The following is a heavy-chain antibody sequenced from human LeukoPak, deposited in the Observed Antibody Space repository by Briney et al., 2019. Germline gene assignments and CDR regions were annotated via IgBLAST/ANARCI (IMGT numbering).Heavy chain of an antibody. V-gene: IGHV5-51*01. CDR1: GYSFTSHW. J-gene: IGHJ4*02. CDR3: ARVVGYCSGGTCYSYYFDY. Sequence: KSGESLKISCQASGYSFTSHWIAWVRQMPGEGLEWMGVVYPGDSHTIYSPSFQGQVTISADKSISTAYLHWSSLKASDTAMYYCARVVGYCSGGTCYSYYFDYWGQGTLVTVSS. CDR2: VYPGDSHT. D-gene: IGHD2-15*01.